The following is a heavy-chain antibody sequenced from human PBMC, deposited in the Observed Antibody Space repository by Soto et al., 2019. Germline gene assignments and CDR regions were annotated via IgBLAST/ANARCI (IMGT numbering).Heavy chain of an antibody. Sequence: EVQLVESGGGLVKPGGSLRLSCAASGFTFSNAWMNWVRQAPGKGLEWVGRIKSKTDGGTTDYAAPVKGRFTISRDDSKNTRYLQMNSLKTEDTAVYYCTTAANGDYVYYYYYGMDVWGQGTTVTVSS. D-gene: IGHD4-17*01. CDR3: TTAANGDYVYYYYYGMDV. CDR1: GFTFSNAW. CDR2: IKSKTDGGTT. J-gene: IGHJ6*02. V-gene: IGHV3-15*07.